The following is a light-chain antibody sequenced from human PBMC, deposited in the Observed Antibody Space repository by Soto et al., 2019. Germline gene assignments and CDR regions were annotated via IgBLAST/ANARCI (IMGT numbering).Light chain of an antibody. Sequence: QAVVTQAPSASGTPGQRVPISCSGSSSNIGSNYVDWYQQLPGTAPKLLIYRNNQRPSGVPDRFSGAKSGTSASLAISGLRSEDEAEYYCAVWDESLSGVVFGGGTQLTVL. V-gene: IGLV1-47*01. J-gene: IGLJ2*01. CDR2: RNN. CDR1: SSNIGSNY. CDR3: AVWDESLSGVV.